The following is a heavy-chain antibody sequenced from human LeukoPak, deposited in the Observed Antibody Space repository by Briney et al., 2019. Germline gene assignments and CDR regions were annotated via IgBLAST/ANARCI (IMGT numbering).Heavy chain of an antibody. CDR1: GFTFSSYA. Sequence: GRSLRLSCAASGFTFSSYAMHWVRQAPGKGLEWVAVISYDGSNKYYADSVKGRFTISRDNSKNTLYLQMNSLRAEDTAVYYCARNSLVGATTFAFDIWGQGTMVTVSS. V-gene: IGHV3-30*04. CDR3: ARNSLVGATTFAFDI. J-gene: IGHJ3*02. D-gene: IGHD1-26*01. CDR2: ISYDGSNK.